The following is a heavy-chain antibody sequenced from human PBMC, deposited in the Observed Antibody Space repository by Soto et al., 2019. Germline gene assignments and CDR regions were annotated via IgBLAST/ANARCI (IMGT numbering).Heavy chain of an antibody. CDR3: ARGGSGYVWFNEY. D-gene: IGHD3-22*01. CDR1: RVAFSKFI. V-gene: IGHV1-69*01. Sequence: QAQLEQSGGEVKKPGSSVKVSCKASRVAFSKFIVTWVRQAPGLGLEWVGGIIPIFGTANYAQKFQGRVTITADESTSTSYLEVNNLRSEDTAVYYCARGGSGYVWFNEYWGQGTLVTVSS. CDR2: IIPIFGTA. J-gene: IGHJ4*02.